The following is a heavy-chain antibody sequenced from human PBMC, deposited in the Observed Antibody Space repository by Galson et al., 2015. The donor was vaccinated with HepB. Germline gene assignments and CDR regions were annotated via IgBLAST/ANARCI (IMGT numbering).Heavy chain of an antibody. CDR3: ARDSLDIQGLIPFDS. CDR1: GYMFTSYA. Sequence: SVKVSCKASGYMFTSYAINWVRQAPGQGLEWMGWINTNTGNPTYAQGFTGRFVFSLDTSVSTTYLQISSLKAEDTAVYYCARDSLDIQGLIPFDSWGQGTLVTVSS. CDR2: INTNTGNP. J-gene: IGHJ4*02. V-gene: IGHV7-4-1*02. D-gene: IGHD3-16*01.